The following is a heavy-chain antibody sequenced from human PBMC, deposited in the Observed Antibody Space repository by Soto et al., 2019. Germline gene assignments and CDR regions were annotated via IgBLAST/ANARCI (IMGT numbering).Heavy chain of an antibody. Sequence: QVQLQQWGAGLLKPSETLSLTCAVYGGSFSGYYWSWIRQPPGKGLEWIGEINHSGSTNYNPSHKSRVTISVDTSKNQFSLKLSSVTAADTAVYYCARALPRIYCSSTSCYTNWFDPWGQGTLVTVSS. V-gene: IGHV4-34*01. D-gene: IGHD2-2*02. CDR1: GGSFSGYY. J-gene: IGHJ5*02. CDR3: ARALPRIYCSSTSCYTNWFDP. CDR2: INHSGST.